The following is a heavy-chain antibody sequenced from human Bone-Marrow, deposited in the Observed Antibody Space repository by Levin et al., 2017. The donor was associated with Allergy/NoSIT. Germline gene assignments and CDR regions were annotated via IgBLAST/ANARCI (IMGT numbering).Heavy chain of an antibody. Sequence: SCAGSGFIFSAYAVSWVRQAPGKGLEWVAGISASGGSTDYADSVKGRFTISRDNSKRTLHLQMNGLRVEDTAIYYCASRQGGAGYWGQGTLVTVSS. CDR2: ISASGGST. D-gene: IGHD6-19*01. CDR1: GFIFSAYA. J-gene: IGHJ4*02. CDR3: ASRQGGAGY. V-gene: IGHV3-23*01.